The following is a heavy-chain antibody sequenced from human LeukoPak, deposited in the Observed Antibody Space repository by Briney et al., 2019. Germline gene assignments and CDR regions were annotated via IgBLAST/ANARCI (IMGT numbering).Heavy chain of an antibody. CDR3: AREYSSSWDWFDP. CDR2: IYHSGST. CDR1: GYSISSGYY. V-gene: IGHV4-38-2*02. J-gene: IGHJ5*02. Sequence: SETLSLTCTVSGYSISSGYYWGWIRQPPGKGLEWIGSIYHSGSTYYNPSLKSRVTISVDTSKNQFSLKLSSVTAADTAVYYCAREYSSSWDWFDPWGQGTLVTVSS. D-gene: IGHD6-13*01.